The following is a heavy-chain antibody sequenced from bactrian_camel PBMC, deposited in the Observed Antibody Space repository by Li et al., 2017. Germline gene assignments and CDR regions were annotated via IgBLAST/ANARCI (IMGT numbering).Heavy chain of an antibody. Sequence: VQLVESGGGSVEAGESLRLSCVGSDFSRYYMAWFREAPGKGLEWVADINSDGSSTYYADSVKGRFTISRDNAKNTVYLQMNSLKPEDTAMYYCAATTLAVDCYSHAPVSHYTYWGQGTQVTVS. J-gene: IGHJ4*01. CDR2: INSDGSST. D-gene: IGHD3*01. CDR1: DFSRYY. V-gene: IGHV3S40*01. CDR3: AATTLAVDCYSHAPVSHYTY.